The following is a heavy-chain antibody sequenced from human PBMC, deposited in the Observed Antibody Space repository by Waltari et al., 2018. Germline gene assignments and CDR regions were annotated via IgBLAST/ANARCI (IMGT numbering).Heavy chain of an antibody. CDR3: ARAPYDYVWGSYLYQRRFDY. CDR2: INHSGST. D-gene: IGHD3-16*02. CDR1: GGSFSGYY. Sequence: QVQLQQWGAGLLKPSETLSLTCAVYGGSFSGYYWSWIRQPPGKGLEWIGEINHSGSTYYTPSLKSRVTISVDTSKNQFSLKLSSVTAADTAVYYCARAPYDYVWGSYLYQRRFDYWGQGTLVTVSS. V-gene: IGHV4-34*01. J-gene: IGHJ4*02.